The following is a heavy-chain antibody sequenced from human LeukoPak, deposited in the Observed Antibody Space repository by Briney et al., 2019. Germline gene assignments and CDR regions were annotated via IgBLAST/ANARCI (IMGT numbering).Heavy chain of an antibody. Sequence: ASVKVSCKASGYTFTSYYMHWVRQAPGQGLEWMGIINPSGGSTSYAQKFQGRVTMTRDTSTSTVYMELSSLRSEDTAVYYCAAANYHYYYMDVWGKGTTVTVSS. CDR1: GYTFTSYY. J-gene: IGHJ6*03. CDR3: AAANYHYYYMDV. CDR2: INPSGGST. V-gene: IGHV1-46*01. D-gene: IGHD2-15*01.